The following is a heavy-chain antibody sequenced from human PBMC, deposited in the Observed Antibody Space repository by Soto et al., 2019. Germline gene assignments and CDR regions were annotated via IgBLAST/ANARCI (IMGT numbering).Heavy chain of an antibody. J-gene: IGHJ4*02. D-gene: IGHD6-19*01. Sequence: GGSLRLSCAASGFTFSSYWMHWVRQAPGKGLVWVSRINSDGSSTSYADSVKGRFTISRDNAKNTPYLQMNSLRAEDTAVYYCARASTWLKTLMLDYWGQGTLVTVSS. CDR1: GFTFSSYW. CDR3: ARASTWLKTLMLDY. CDR2: INSDGSST. V-gene: IGHV3-74*01.